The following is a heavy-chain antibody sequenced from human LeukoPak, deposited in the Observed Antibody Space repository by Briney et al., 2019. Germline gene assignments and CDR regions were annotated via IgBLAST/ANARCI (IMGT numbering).Heavy chain of an antibody. V-gene: IGHV3-23*01. D-gene: IGHD3-22*01. CDR2: IRDSCHST. Sequence: PGGSLRLSCAASGLTFSSYALSWLRQAPGKGLEWVSAIRDSCHSTYYADSVKGRFTISRAHSKHTLYLHMNSKSAKHTAVYYCARPPTITTLVVHDWGQGTLVTVSS. J-gene: IGHJ4*02. CDR3: ARPPTITTLVVHD. CDR1: GLTFSSYA.